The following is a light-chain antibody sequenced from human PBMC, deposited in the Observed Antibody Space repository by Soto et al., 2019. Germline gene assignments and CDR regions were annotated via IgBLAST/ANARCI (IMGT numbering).Light chain of an antibody. Sequence: QSALTQPASVSGSPGQSITISCTGTSSDVGGYNYVSWYQQHPGKAPKLMIYDVSNRPSGVSNRFSGSKSGNTASLTISGLQAGDEADYYCSSYTSSSIPVVFGGGTKLTVL. CDR3: SSYTSSSIPVV. CDR2: DVS. J-gene: IGLJ2*01. V-gene: IGLV2-14*01. CDR1: SSDVGGYNY.